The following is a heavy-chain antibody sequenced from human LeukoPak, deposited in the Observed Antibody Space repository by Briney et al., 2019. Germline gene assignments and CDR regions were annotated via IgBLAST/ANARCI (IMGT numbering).Heavy chain of an antibody. V-gene: IGHV4-30-2*01. J-gene: IGHJ4*02. CDR1: GGSISSGGYS. CDR2: IYHSGST. CDR3: AREPVAGTYFDY. D-gene: IGHD6-19*01. Sequence: SETLSLTCAVSGGSISSGGYSWSWIRQPPGTGLEWIGYIYHSGSTYYNPSLKSRVTISVDTSKNQFSLKLSSVTAADTAVYYCAREPVAGTYFDYWGQGTLVTVSS.